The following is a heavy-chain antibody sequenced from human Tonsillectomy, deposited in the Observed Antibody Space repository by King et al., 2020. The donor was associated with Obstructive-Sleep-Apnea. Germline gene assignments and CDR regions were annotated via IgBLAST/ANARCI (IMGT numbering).Heavy chain of an antibody. CDR3: ATDAGYNKFFDY. V-gene: IGHV4-30-4*07. CDR1: GGSISSGGYS. D-gene: IGHD5-24*01. CDR2: IYYSGST. J-gene: IGHJ4*02. Sequence: VQLQESGPGLVKPSQTLSLTCAVSGGSISSGGYSWSWIRQPPGKGLEWIGYIYYSGSTYYNPSLKSRVTISVDTSKNQFSLKLSSVTAADTAVYYCATDAGYNKFFDYWGQGTLVTVSS.